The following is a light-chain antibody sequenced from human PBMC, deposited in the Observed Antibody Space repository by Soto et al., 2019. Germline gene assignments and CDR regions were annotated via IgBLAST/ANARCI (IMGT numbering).Light chain of an antibody. J-gene: IGLJ1*01. V-gene: IGLV1-44*01. Sequence: QSVLTQTPSASATPGQRVTISCSGTNSNIGSNTIAWYQQLPGTAPKRLIHSNNQRPSGVPDRFSASKSGTSASLAISGLQSEDAADYYCATWDDRLNGYVFGNGTKVTV. CDR2: SNN. CDR3: ATWDDRLNGYV. CDR1: NSNIGSNT.